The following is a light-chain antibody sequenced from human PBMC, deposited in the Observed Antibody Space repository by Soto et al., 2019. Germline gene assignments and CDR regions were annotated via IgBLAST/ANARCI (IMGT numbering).Light chain of an antibody. V-gene: IGKV3-15*01. Sequence: TLSVSPGERATLSCRASQHVNMNVAWYQQKPGQPPRLLIYDASTRATGIPGRFSASGSGKEFTLIISSLESEDSAVYSCQQYNNWPRTFGQGTKVDIK. CDR2: DAS. CDR1: QHVNMN. J-gene: IGKJ1*01. CDR3: QQYNNWPRT.